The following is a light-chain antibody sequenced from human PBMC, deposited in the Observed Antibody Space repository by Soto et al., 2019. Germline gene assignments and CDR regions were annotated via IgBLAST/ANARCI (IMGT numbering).Light chain of an antibody. V-gene: IGLV2-14*01. CDR1: SSDVGGYNY. CDR3: FSYTTSSTLV. J-gene: IGLJ3*02. CDR2: EVS. Sequence: QSALTQPASVSGSPGQSITISCTGTSSDVGGYNYVSWYQQQPAKAPKLMIYEVSNRPSGVSHRFSGSKSGNTASLTISGLQAEYEADYYCFSYTTSSTLVFGGGTKLTVL.